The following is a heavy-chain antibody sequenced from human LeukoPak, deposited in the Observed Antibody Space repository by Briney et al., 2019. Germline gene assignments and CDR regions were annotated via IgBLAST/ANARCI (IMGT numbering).Heavy chain of an antibody. CDR2: IDRSDNYK. J-gene: IGHJ4*02. D-gene: IGHD1-1*01. CDR1: GFTFSDYY. Sequence: GGSLRLSCAVSGFTFSDYYMSWIRQAPGNGLEWVSYIDRSDNYKYYADSVKGRFTISRDNAKNSLYLQMNSLRAEDTAVYYCTTDRSYLEEISIPDYWGQGTLVTVSS. V-gene: IGHV3-11*01. CDR3: TTDRSYLEEISIPDY.